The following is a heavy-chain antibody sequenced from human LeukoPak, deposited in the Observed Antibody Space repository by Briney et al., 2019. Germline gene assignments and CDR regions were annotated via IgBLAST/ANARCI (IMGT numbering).Heavy chain of an antibody. CDR2: MNPNSGNT. V-gene: IGHV1-8*01. J-gene: IGHJ3*02. CDR3: ARGTTIRAAFDI. Sequence: ASVKVSCKASGYTFTSYDINWVRQATGQGLEWMGWMNPNSGNTGYAQKFQGRVTITRNTSISTAYMELSSLRSEDTAVYYCARGTTIRAAFDIWGQGTMVTVSS. D-gene: IGHD1-26*01. CDR1: GYTFTSYD.